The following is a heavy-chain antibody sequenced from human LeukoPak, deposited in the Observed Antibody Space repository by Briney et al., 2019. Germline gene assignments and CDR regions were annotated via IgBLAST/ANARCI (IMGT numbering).Heavy chain of an antibody. Sequence: GGSLRLSCAASGFSFDDYGMGWVRQAPGKGLEWVCDINWNGGSTGYADSVKGRFTISRDNAKKSLYLQMNSLRAEDTALYYCAGYYYDSSRGFDPWGQGTLVTVSA. J-gene: IGHJ5*02. D-gene: IGHD3-22*01. V-gene: IGHV3-20*04. CDR2: INWNGGST. CDR1: GFSFDDYG. CDR3: AGYYYDSSRGFDP.